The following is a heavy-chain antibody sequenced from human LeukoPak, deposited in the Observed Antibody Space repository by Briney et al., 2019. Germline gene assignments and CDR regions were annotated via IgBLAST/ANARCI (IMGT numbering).Heavy chain of an antibody. V-gene: IGHV1-69*04. J-gene: IGHJ6*02. D-gene: IGHD1-1*01. CDR3: ARDLEPYGMDV. CDR1: GGTLSSYA. Sequence: SVKVSCKASGGTLSSYAISWVRQAPGQGLEWMGRIIPILGIANYAQKFQGRVTITADKSTSTAYMELSSLRSEDTAVYYCARDLEPYGMDVWGQGTTVTVSS. CDR2: IIPILGIA.